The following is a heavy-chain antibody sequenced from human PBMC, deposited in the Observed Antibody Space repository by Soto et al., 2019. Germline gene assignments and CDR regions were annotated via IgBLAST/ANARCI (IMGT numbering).Heavy chain of an antibody. D-gene: IGHD6-13*01. CDR3: ARTSKPLGGQQLATYYYGMDV. J-gene: IGHJ6*02. Sequence: SETLSLTCTVSGASVSSGNQYWSWIRQPPGKRLEWIGFIYNSVITNYSPSLKSRVSISADTSRNQFSLKMSSVTAADTAVYYCARTSKPLGGQQLATYYYGMDVWGQGTTVTVSS. CDR1: GASVSSGNQY. CDR2: IYNSVIT. V-gene: IGHV4-61*01.